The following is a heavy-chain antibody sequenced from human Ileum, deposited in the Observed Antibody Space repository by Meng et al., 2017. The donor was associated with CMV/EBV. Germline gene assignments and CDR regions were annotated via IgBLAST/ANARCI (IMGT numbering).Heavy chain of an antibody. D-gene: IGHD5-18*01. Sequence: GGSLRLSCAASAFTFRSFTMNWVRQAPGKGLEWVSSISSGSSFIYYADSVKGRFTISRDNAKNSLYLQMNSLRVEDTAVYYCARRCNDENNGYPALGYWGQGTLVTVSS. CDR1: AFTFRSFT. CDR3: ARRCNDENNGYPALGY. CDR2: ISSGSSFI. J-gene: IGHJ4*02. V-gene: IGHV3-21*06.